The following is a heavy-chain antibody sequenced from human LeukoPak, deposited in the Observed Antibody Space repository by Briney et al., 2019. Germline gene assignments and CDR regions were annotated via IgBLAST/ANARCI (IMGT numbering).Heavy chain of an antibody. V-gene: IGHV3-23*01. CDR2: ITGRGGGST. J-gene: IGHJ4*02. D-gene: IGHD1-26*01. Sequence: PGGSLRLSCAASGFTFSIYAMSWVRQAPGKGLEWVSAITGRGGGSTYYADSVKGRFTISRDNSKNTLYLQMNSLRAEDTAVYYCATSGSYYFHYWGQGTLVTVSS. CDR3: ATSGSYYFHY. CDR1: GFTFSIYA.